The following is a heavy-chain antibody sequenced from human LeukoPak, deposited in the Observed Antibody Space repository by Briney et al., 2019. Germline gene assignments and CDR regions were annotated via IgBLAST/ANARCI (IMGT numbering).Heavy chain of an antibody. CDR1: GFTFSDYG. J-gene: IGHJ5*02. D-gene: IGHD1-26*01. V-gene: IGHV3-30*03. Sequence: PGGSLRLSCAASGFTFSDYGIHWVRQAPGKELEWVAVISSDGSVDYYADSVRGRFTVSRDNAKNRLYLQMNSLRVEDTAVYYCTREGLGPTFSAWFDPWGQGTLVIVSS. CDR3: TREGLGPTFSAWFDP. CDR2: ISSDGSVD.